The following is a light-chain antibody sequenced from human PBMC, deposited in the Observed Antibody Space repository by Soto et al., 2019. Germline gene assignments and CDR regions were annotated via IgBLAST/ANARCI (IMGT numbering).Light chain of an antibody. V-gene: IGKV3D-15*01. J-gene: IGKJ4*01. CDR1: QSVGSN. CDR3: QQYNNWVT. Sequence: EIAMTQSPDTLSVSPGERPTLYCRASQSVGSNLAWYQQKPGQAPRLLIYGASTRATGIPARFSGSGSGTEFTLTISSLQSEDSAVYYCQQYNNWVTFGGGTKVDIK. CDR2: GAS.